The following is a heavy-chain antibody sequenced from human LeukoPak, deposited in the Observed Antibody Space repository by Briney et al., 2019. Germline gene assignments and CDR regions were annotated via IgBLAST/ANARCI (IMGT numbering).Heavy chain of an antibody. CDR3: ASLIYYYYYMDV. CDR2: IYYSGST. J-gene: IGHJ6*03. V-gene: IGHV4-39*01. Sequence: PSETLSLTCTVSGGSISSSSYCWGWIRQPPGKGLEWIGSIYYSGSTYYNPSLKSRVTISVDTSKNQFSLKLSSVTAADTAVYYCASLIYYYYYMDVWGKGTTVTVSS. CDR1: GGSISSSSYC. D-gene: IGHD3-9*01.